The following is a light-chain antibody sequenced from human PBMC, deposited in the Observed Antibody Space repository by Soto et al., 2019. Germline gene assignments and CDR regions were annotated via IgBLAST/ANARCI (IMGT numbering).Light chain of an antibody. V-gene: IGKV3-11*01. CDR3: QQRSHWPPIT. CDR1: QSVSTF. J-gene: IGKJ5*01. Sequence: EIVLTHSPATLSLSPWEIAILSCRASQSVSTFLAWFQQKPGQAPRLLIYDASNRATAIPARFSFSGSVTDFTLTISSLEPEDFAVYYCQQRSHWPPITFGQGTRLEIK. CDR2: DAS.